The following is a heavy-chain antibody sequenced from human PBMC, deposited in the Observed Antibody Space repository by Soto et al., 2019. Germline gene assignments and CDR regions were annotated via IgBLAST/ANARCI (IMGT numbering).Heavy chain of an antibody. J-gene: IGHJ4*02. CDR2: FDPEDGET. CDR1: GGTFSSYA. V-gene: IGHV1-24*01. Sequence: GASVKVSCKASGGTFSSYAISWVRQAPGKGLEWMGGFDPEDGETIYAQKFQGRVTMTEDTSTDTAYMELSSLRSEDTAVYYCATSYYYDSSGPRPLDYWGQGTLGTVS. CDR3: ATSYYYDSSGPRPLDY. D-gene: IGHD3-22*01.